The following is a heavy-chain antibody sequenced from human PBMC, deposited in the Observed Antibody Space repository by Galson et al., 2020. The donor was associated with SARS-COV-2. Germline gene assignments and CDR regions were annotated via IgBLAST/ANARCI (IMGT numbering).Heavy chain of an antibody. CDR2: INNDGSST. D-gene: IGHD4-4*01. J-gene: IGHJ4*02. V-gene: IGHV3-74*01. Sequence: GESLKPPRAAPGFTLRSYWMHWVRQPPGQGLVWVSRINNDGSSTSYAQPVKGRYTIHRDNPKNTPYLQINSLRAEDTAVYFGRVTILGWGQGTLVTVSS. CDR1: GFTLRSYW. CDR3: RVTILG.